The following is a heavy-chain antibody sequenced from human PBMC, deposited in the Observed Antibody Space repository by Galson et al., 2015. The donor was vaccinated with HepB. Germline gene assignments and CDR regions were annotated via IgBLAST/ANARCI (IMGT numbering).Heavy chain of an antibody. J-gene: IGHJ4*02. CDR2: LFSSGST. Sequence: QVQLQESGPGLVKPSETLSLTCAVSGDSISSGDYSWTWIRQSPGKGLEWIGYLFSSGSTYYNPSFKGRLTISGDTSKNQFSLKLTSVTAADTAMYFCSRGGRYCAGDCSTHFDSWGQGTLVTVSS. V-gene: IGHV4-30-4*07. CDR1: GDSISSGDYS. D-gene: IGHD2-21*02. CDR3: SRGGRYCAGDCSTHFDS.